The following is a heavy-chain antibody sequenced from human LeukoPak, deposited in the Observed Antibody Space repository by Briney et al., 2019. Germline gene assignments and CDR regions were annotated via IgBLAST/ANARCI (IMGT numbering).Heavy chain of an antibody. D-gene: IGHD2-21*02. CDR3: ATGVVTATLIDY. J-gene: IGHJ4*02. V-gene: IGHV1-24*01. CDR1: GYTLTELS. CDR2: FDPEDGET. Sequence: ASVKVSCKVSGYTLTELSMHWVRQAPGKGLEWMGGFDPEDGETIYEQKFQGRVTMTEYTSTDTAYMELSSLGSEDKAVYYCATGVVTATLIDYWGQGTLVTVSS.